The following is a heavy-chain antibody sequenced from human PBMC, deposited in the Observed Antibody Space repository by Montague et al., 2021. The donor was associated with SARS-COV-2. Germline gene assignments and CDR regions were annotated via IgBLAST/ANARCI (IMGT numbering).Heavy chain of an antibody. J-gene: IGHJ3*02. CDR2: ISGSGSKT. V-gene: IGHV3-11*01. CDR1: GFLFSDYY. CDR3: ARDQGGYGTFDI. Sequence: FLRLSCAASGFLFSDYYMTLIRQAPGKGLEWVSHISGSGSKTYYSESVKGRFTISRDTANNSVYLQMKFLGAEDTAVYYCARDQGGYGTFDIWGQGTMVTVSS. D-gene: IGHD5-12*01.